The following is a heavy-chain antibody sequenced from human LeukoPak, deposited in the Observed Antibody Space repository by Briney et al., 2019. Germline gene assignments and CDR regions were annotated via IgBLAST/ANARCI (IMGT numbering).Heavy chain of an antibody. J-gene: IGHJ4*02. CDR3: ATHLGPYSSGWRTLNDY. D-gene: IGHD6-19*01. CDR2: IYYSGST. Sequence: PSETLSLTCTVSGGSISSGDYYWSWIRQPPGKGLEWIGYIYYSGSTYYNPSLKSRVTISLDTSRNQFSLKLNSVTAADTAVYYCATHLGPYSSGWRTLNDYWGQGTLVTVSS. V-gene: IGHV4-30-4*01. CDR1: GGSISSGDYY.